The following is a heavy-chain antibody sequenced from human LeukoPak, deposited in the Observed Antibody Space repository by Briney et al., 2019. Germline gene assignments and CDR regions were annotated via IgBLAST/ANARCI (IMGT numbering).Heavy chain of an antibody. CDR3: ARDRDIAARWFDP. D-gene: IGHD6-6*01. Sequence: ASVTVSFTASGGTFSSYAISWVRQAPGQGLEWMGGIIPIFGTANYAQKFQGRVTITTDESTSTAYMELSSLRSEDTAVYYCARDRDIAARWFDPWGQGILVTASS. V-gene: IGHV1-69*05. CDR2: IIPIFGTA. CDR1: GGTFSSYA. J-gene: IGHJ5*02.